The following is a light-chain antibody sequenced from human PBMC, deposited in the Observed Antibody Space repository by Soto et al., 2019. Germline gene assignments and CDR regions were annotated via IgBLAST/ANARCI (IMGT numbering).Light chain of an antibody. CDR3: QQYNNWPIT. V-gene: IGKV3-11*01. CDR2: DAS. CDR1: QSVSSY. J-gene: IGKJ5*01. Sequence: EIVLTQSPATLSLSPLERSTLSFMASQSVSSYLAWYQQKPGQAPRLLIYDASNRATGIPARFSGSGSGTDFTLTISSLQSEDFAVYYCQQYNNWPITFGQGTRLEIK.